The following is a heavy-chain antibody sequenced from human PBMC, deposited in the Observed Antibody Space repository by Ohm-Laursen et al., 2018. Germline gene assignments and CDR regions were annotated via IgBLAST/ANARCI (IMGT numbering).Heavy chain of an antibody. CDR3: ARDLFDYYDSSGLDAFDI. V-gene: IGHV3-23*01. CDR1: GFTFSTYA. Sequence: SLRLSCTASGFTFSTYAMSWVRQAPGKGLEWVSGISGSGTNTFYADSVKGRFTISRDNSKNTLYLQMNSLRAEDTAVYYCARDLFDYYDSSGLDAFDIWGQGTMVTVSS. D-gene: IGHD3-22*01. CDR2: ISGSGTNT. J-gene: IGHJ3*02.